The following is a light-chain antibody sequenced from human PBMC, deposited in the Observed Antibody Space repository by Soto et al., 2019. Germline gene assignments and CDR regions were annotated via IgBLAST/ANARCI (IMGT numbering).Light chain of an antibody. CDR3: QQYGRSPCT. CDR1: QSVSSNN. J-gene: IGKJ3*01. Sequence: EIVLTQSPGTLSLSPGERATLSCRASQSVSSNNLAWYQQRPGQAPRVVIYGASTMATGIPERFTRSGSGTDFTLTTSTLAPEDFAVYYCQQYGRSPCTFGPGTKVDIK. CDR2: GAS. V-gene: IGKV3-20*01.